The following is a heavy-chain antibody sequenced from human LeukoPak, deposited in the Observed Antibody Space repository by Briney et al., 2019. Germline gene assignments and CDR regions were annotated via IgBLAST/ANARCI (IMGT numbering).Heavy chain of an antibody. CDR3: AKGWYSSSWSLPYGMDV. J-gene: IGHJ6*02. V-gene: IGHV3-30*18. D-gene: IGHD6-13*01. Sequence: PGGSLRLSCAASGFTFSSYGMHWVRQAPGKGLEWVAVISYDGSNKYYADSVKGRFTISRDNSKNTLYLQMNSLRAEDTAVYYCAKGWYSSSWSLPYGMDVWGQGTTVTVSS. CDR2: ISYDGSNK. CDR1: GFTFSSYG.